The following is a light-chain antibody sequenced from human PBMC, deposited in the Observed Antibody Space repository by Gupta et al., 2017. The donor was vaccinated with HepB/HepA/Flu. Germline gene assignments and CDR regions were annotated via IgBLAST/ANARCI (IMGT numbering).Light chain of an antibody. J-gene: IGKJ1*01. Sequence: DIMMTQSPDSLAVSLGERATINCRSSQSIVNSPHNRDCLAWYQQKAGQPPRLLIYWTSTRASGVPDRFSGSGSGTDFTLTSNRRQAEDVALYYGQQDYRYETFGQGTMVAIK. CDR3: QQDYRYET. CDR1: QSIVNSPHNRDC. CDR2: WTS. V-gene: IGKV4-1*01.